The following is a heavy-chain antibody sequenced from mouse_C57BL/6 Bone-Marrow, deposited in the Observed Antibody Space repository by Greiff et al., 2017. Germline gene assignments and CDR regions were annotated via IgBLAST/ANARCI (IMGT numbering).Heavy chain of an antibody. CDR2: ISSGGSYT. Sequence: EVKLMESGGDLVKPGGSLKLSCAASGFTFRSYGMSWVRQTPDKRLEWVATISSGGSYTYYPDSVKGRFTISRDNAKNTLYLQMSSLKSEDTAMYYCARLPYYYGSSYGWFAYWGQGTLVTVSA. D-gene: IGHD1-1*01. V-gene: IGHV5-6*01. CDR1: GFTFRSYG. J-gene: IGHJ3*01. CDR3: ARLPYYYGSSYGWFAY.